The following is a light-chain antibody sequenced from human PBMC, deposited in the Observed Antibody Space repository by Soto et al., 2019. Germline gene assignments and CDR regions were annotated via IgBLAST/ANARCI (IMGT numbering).Light chain of an antibody. CDR1: QTVSGSY. Sequence: IVLTQSPGTLSLSPGERATLSCRASQTVSGSYLAWYQHKPGQAPRLLIHGASTRATGIPDRFSGSGSGTDFTLTISRLEPEDFVVYYCQHHGNSAYTFGQGTKPEIK. J-gene: IGKJ2*01. CDR3: QHHGNSAYT. V-gene: IGKV3-20*01. CDR2: GAS.